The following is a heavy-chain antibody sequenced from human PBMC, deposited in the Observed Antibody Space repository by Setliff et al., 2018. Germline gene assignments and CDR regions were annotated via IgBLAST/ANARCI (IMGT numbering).Heavy chain of an antibody. D-gene: IGHD5-18*01. CDR1: GFPFNIYW. V-gene: IGHV3-7*01. Sequence: PGGSLRLSCAASGFPFNIYWMSWVRQAPGKGLEWVANIKQDGSEKYYVDSVGGRFTVSRDNAQNSLFLQMNNLRAEDTAVYYCARAADSYGPPRSYMDVWGKGTTVTVSS. CDR3: ARAADSYGPPRSYMDV. J-gene: IGHJ6*03. CDR2: IKQDGSEK.